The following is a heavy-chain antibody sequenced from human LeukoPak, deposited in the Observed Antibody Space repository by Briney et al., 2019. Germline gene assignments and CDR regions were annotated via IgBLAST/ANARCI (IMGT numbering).Heavy chain of an antibody. CDR1: GGSFSGYY. J-gene: IGHJ2*01. Sequence: SETLSLTCAVYGGSFSGYYWSWIRQPPGKGLEWIGEINHSGSTNYNPSLKSRVTISVDTSKNQFSLKLSSVTAADTAMYCCARRVVNNRNWYFNLWGRGTLVTVSS. CDR3: ARRVVNNRNWYFNL. V-gene: IGHV4-34*01. D-gene: IGHD4-23*01. CDR2: INHSGST.